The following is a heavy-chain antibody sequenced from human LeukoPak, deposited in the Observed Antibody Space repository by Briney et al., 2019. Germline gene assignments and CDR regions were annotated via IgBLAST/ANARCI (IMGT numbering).Heavy chain of an antibody. CDR2: ISGSGGST. V-gene: IGHV3-23*01. Sequence: PGGSLRLSCAASGFTFSSYAMSWVRQAPGKGLEWVSAISGSGGSTYYADSVKGRFTISRDNSKNTLYLQMNSLRAEDTAVYYCAKAPYCSSTSCYPRFDYWGQGTLVTVSS. J-gene: IGHJ4*02. D-gene: IGHD2-2*01. CDR3: AKAPYCSSTSCYPRFDY. CDR1: GFTFSSYA.